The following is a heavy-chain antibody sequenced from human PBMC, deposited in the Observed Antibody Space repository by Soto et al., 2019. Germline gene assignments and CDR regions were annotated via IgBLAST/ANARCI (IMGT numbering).Heavy chain of an antibody. CDR3: ARKGPGIAAAAYNPFDY. CDR2: ISSSSSYT. V-gene: IGHV3-48*04. D-gene: IGHD6-13*01. Sequence: EVQLLESGGGLVQPGGSLRLSCAASGFTFSSYAMSWVRQAPGKGLEWVSYISSSSSYTNYADSVKGRFTISRDNAKNSLYLQMNSLRAEDTAVYYCARKGPGIAAAAYNPFDYWGQGTLVTVSS. J-gene: IGHJ4*02. CDR1: GFTFSSYA.